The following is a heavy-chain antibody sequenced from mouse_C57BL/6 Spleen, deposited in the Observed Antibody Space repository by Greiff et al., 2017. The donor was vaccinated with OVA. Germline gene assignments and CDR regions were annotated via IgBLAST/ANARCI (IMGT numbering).Heavy chain of an antibody. V-gene: IGHV1-74*01. CDR3: VPAGHYGGWFAY. D-gene: IGHD2-1*01. CDR2: IHPSDSDT. CDR1: GYTFTSYW. J-gene: IGHJ3*01. Sequence: QVQLQQSGAELVKPGASVKVSCKASGYTFTSYWMHWVKQRPGQGLEWIGRIHPSDSDTNYNQKFKGKATLTVDKSSSTAYMQLSSLTSEVSAVYYCVPAGHYGGWFAYWGQGTLVTVSA.